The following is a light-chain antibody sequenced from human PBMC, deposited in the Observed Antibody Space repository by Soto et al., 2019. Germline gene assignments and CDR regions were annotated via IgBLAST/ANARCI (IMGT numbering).Light chain of an antibody. V-gene: IGKV1-5*01. CDR2: DAS. CDR3: QEYNTYA. Sequence: DIQMTQSPSTLSAAIGARVTITCRASQSISSWLAWYQQKPGKAPKVLIFDASSLESGVPSRFSGSGYGTDFTLTISSLQPDDFATYYCQEYNTYAFGGGTKVDIK. CDR1: QSISSW. J-gene: IGKJ4*01.